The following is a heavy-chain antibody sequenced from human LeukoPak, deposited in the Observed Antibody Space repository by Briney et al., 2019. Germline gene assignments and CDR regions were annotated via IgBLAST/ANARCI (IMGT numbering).Heavy chain of an antibody. CDR1: GFTFYDYA. CDR2: ISWNSGSI. V-gene: IGHV3-9*01. Sequence: GGSLRLSCAASGFTFYDYAMHWVRQAPGKGLEWVSGISWNSGSIGYADSVKGRFTISRDNAKNSLYLRMNSLRAEDTALYYCAKDGHYYYDSSGYSDWGQGTLVTVSS. D-gene: IGHD3-22*01. J-gene: IGHJ4*02. CDR3: AKDGHYYYDSSGYSD.